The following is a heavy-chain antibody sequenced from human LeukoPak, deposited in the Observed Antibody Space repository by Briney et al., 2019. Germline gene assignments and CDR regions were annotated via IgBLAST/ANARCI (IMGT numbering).Heavy chain of an antibody. V-gene: IGHV4-4*07. J-gene: IGHJ4*02. CDR3: AREGRDADPRVSDY. CDR1: GGSISSYH. Sequence: SETLSLTCTVSGGSISSYHWSWIRQPAGKGPEWIGRMHPSGSTNYNPSLKSRVTMTVDTSKKQFSLKLSSVTAADTAVYYCAREGRDADPRVSDYWGQGTLVTVSS. CDR2: MHPSGST. D-gene: IGHD6-6*01.